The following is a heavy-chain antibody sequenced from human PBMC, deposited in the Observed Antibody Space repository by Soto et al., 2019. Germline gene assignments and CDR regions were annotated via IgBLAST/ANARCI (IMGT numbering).Heavy chain of an antibody. J-gene: IGHJ6*02. CDR3: ARSIRGPRRFNGMDV. Sequence: ESGPTLVNPTETLTLTCTFSGFSLTSPGMCVSWIRQSPGKALEWLALIERDDDYKYYSTSLKTRLTISKDTRKNQVVLTMANMEPADTATYYCARSIRGPRRFNGMDVWGQGTTVTVSS. CDR1: GFSLTSPGMC. D-gene: IGHD1-20*01. V-gene: IGHV2-70*13. CDR2: IERDDDYK.